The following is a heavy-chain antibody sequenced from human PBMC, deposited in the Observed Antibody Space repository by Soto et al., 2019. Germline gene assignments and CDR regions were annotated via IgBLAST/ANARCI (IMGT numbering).Heavy chain of an antibody. CDR2: ISYDGRET. D-gene: IGHD2-21*02. Sequence: VGSLRLSCAASGFTFSAYAFHWVSQAPGKGLEWLSVISYDGRETHYADSVEGRFIIPRDSSKKTAYLQMNSLRGDDTAVYFCATDPVAVTGSFIDSWGQGTLVTVSS. CDR3: ATDPVAVTGSFIDS. CDR1: GFTFSAYA. V-gene: IGHV3-30-3*01. J-gene: IGHJ4*02.